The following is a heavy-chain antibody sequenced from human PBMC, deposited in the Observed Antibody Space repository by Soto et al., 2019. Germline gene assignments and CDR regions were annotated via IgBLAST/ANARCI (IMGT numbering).Heavy chain of an antibody. CDR1: GFTFSSDG. D-gene: IGHD2-21*01. Sequence: PGGSLRLACAASGFTFSSDGMHWVRQAPGKGLEWVAVIWYDGSNKYYADSVKGRFTISRDNSKNTLYLQMNSLRAEDTAVYYCARDLEVVAPNYYYGMDVWGQGTTVTVSS. V-gene: IGHV3-33*01. J-gene: IGHJ6*02. CDR2: IWYDGSNK. CDR3: ARDLEVVAPNYYYGMDV.